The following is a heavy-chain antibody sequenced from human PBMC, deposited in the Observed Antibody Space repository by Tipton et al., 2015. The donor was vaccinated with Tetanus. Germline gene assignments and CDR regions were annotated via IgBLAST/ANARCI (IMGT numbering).Heavy chain of an antibody. CDR3: ARDQPSGYGMDV. J-gene: IGHJ6*02. V-gene: IGHV4-4*02. Sequence: TLSFTCAVSGGSISTNNWWYWVRQPPGKGLEWIGEIFHSGSTNYSPSLKSRVTISVDKSKNQFSLKLSSVTAADTAVYYCARDQPSGYGMDVWGQGTTVTVSS. CDR2: IFHSGST. CDR1: GGSISTNNW.